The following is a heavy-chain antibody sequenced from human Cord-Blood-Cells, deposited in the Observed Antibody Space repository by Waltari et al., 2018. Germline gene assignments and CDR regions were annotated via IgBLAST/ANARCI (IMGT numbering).Heavy chain of an antibody. J-gene: IGHJ4*02. V-gene: IGHV1-46*01. CDR3: AKEYYGSGGGPYYFDY. D-gene: IGHD3-10*01. CDR1: GYTFTSYS. CDR2: INPSGGST. Sequence: QVQLVQSGAEVKKPGASVKVSCKASGYTFTSYSMHWVRPAPGQGLEWMGIINPSGGSTSYAQKFQGRVTMTRDTSTSTVYMELSSLRSEDTAVYYCAKEYYGSGGGPYYFDYWGQGTLVTVSS.